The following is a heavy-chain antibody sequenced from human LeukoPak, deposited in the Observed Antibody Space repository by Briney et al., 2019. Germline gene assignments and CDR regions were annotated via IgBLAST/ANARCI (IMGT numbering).Heavy chain of an antibody. CDR1: GFTFASYA. CDR2: MSGSGDTT. Sequence: PGGSLRLSCAASGFTFASYAMNWVRQAPGKGLEWVSGMSGSGDTTYYTDSVKGRFTISRDNSKNTLYLQMNNLRAEDTAVYYCAKSAHLFPDWFDPWGQGTLVTVSS. J-gene: IGHJ5*02. V-gene: IGHV3-23*01. CDR3: AKSAHLFPDWFDP.